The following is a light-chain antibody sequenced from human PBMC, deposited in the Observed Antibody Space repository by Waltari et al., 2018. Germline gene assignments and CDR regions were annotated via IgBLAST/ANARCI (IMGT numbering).Light chain of an antibody. Sequence: EIVLTQSPGTLSLSPGERATLSCRAIQSVSSSYLAWYQQKPGQAPRLLIYGASSRATGIPDRFSGSGSGTDFTLTISRLEPEDFAVYYCQQYGSSPSMYTFGQGTKLEIK. CDR2: GAS. CDR3: QQYGSSPSMYT. V-gene: IGKV3-20*01. CDR1: QSVSSSY. J-gene: IGKJ2*01.